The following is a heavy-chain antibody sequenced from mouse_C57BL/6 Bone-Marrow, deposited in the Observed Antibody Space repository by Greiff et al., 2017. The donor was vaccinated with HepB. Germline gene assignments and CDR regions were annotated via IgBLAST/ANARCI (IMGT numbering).Heavy chain of an antibody. V-gene: IGHV5-4*01. CDR3: ARAPFYYDYDPGFAY. CDR2: ISDGGSYT. D-gene: IGHD2-4*01. Sequence: EVQRVESGGGLVKPGGSLKLSCAASGFTFSSYAMSWVRQTPEKRLEWVATISDGGSYTYYPDNVKGRFTISRDNAKNNLYLQMSHLKSEDTAMYYCARAPFYYDYDPGFAYWGQGTLVTVSA. CDR1: GFTFSSYA. J-gene: IGHJ3*01.